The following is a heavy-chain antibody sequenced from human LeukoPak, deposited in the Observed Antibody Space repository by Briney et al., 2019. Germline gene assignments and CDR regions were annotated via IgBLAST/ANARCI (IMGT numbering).Heavy chain of an antibody. Sequence: ASVKVSCKASGYTFTSYDINWVRQATGQGLEWMGWMNPNSGNTGYAQKFQARVTMTRNTSISTAYMELSSLRSEDTAVYYCARIGVVVTAYYFDYWGQGTLVTVSS. V-gene: IGHV1-8*01. CDR3: ARIGVVVTAYYFDY. CDR1: GYTFTSYD. CDR2: MNPNSGNT. D-gene: IGHD2-21*02. J-gene: IGHJ4*02.